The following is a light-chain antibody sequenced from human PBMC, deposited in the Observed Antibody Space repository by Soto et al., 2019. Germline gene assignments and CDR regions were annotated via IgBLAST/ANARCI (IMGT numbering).Light chain of an antibody. J-gene: IGLJ3*02. CDR1: SSDIGAYNY. Sequence: QSALTQPASVSGSPGQSITISCTGTSSDIGAYNYVSWYQQHPGKAPKLMIYEVNNRPSGVSNRFSGSKSGNTASLTISGLQAEDESDYYCSSYTSSNTPWVFGGGTKLTVL. CDR3: SSYTSSNTPWV. CDR2: EVN. V-gene: IGLV2-14*01.